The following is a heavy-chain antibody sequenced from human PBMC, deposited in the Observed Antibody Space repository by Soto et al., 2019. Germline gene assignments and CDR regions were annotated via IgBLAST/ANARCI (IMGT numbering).Heavy chain of an antibody. Sequence: SETLSLTCTVSGGSISSGDYYWSWIRQPPGRGLEWIGYIYYSGSTYYNPSLKSRVTISVDTSKDQFSLNLSSVTAADTAMYYCARAGVATIYPGNNWFDPWGQGTLVTVSS. D-gene: IGHD5-12*01. CDR1: GGSISSGDYY. CDR2: IYYSGST. J-gene: IGHJ5*02. CDR3: ARAGVATIYPGNNWFDP. V-gene: IGHV4-30-4*01.